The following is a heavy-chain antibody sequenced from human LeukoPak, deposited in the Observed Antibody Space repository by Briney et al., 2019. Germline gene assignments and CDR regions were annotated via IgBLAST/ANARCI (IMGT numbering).Heavy chain of an antibody. D-gene: IGHD6-13*01. CDR2: IYYSGST. V-gene: IGHV4-59*01. J-gene: IGHJ4*02. CDR3: ARETQQLTFDY. Sequence: ASETLSLTCTVSGGSISSYYWSWIRQPPGKGLEWIGYIYYSGSTNYNPSLKSRVTISVDTSKNQFSLKLSSVTAADTAVYYCARETQQLTFDYWGQGTLVTVSS. CDR1: GGSISSYY.